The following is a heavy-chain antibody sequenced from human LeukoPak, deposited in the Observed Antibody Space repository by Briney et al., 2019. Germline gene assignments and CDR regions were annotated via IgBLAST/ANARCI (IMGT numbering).Heavy chain of an antibody. V-gene: IGHV3-64*01. CDR3: ARGSYDILTGLVH. CDR1: GFTFRSYA. CDR2: ISSNGSST. J-gene: IGHJ4*02. D-gene: IGHD3-9*01. Sequence: GGSLRPSCAASGFTFRSYAMHWVRQAPGKGLEYVSAISSNGSSTYYANSVKGRFTISRDNSKNTLYLQMGSLRAEDMAVYYCARGSYDILTGLVHWGRGTPVTVSS.